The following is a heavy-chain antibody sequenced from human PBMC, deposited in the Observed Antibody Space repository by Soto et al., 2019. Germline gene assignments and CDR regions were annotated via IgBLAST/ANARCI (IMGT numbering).Heavy chain of an antibody. Sequence: QLQLVQSGTELKKPGASVKVSCKASGYTFTNYGITWVRQAPGQGLEWRGWINADYGNTNYEQKFQGRITMTTDTSTNTSYMELSSLRSDDTAVYYCARKSLSNFNWFDPWGQGTLVTVSS. CDR2: INADYGNT. J-gene: IGHJ5*02. V-gene: IGHV1-18*04. D-gene: IGHD4-4*01. CDR1: GYTFTNYG. CDR3: ARKSLSNFNWFDP.